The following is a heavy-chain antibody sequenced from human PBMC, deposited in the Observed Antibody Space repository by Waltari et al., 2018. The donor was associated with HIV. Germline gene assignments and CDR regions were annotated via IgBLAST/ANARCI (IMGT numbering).Heavy chain of an antibody. CDR2: ISSSGTYI. Sequence: EGQLVESGGGLVKPGGSLRLSCAAHAFTFSAYTMNWVRQAPGKGLEWVSSISSSGTYIYYADSVKGRFSNSRDNAKNSLSLQMNSLTAEDTAIYYCARYSRAGHDFWGQGTMVTVSS. CDR3: ARYSRAGHDF. J-gene: IGHJ3*01. D-gene: IGHD6-13*01. CDR1: AFTFSAYT. V-gene: IGHV3-21*01.